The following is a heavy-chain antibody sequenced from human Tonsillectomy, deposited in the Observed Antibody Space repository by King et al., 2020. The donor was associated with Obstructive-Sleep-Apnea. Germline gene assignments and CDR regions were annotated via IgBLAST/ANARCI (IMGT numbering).Heavy chain of an antibody. V-gene: IGHV3-43*01. CDR2: ISWDGGST. Sequence: VQLVESGGVVVQPGGSLRLSCAASGFIFDDYTMHWVRQAPGEGLEWVSLISWDGGSTYYADSVKVRFTISRDSSKNSLYLQMNSLRTEDTALYYCAKSSGSYYYYYDMDVWGQGTTVTVSS. J-gene: IGHJ6*02. CDR1: GFIFDDYT. CDR3: AKSSGSYYYYYDMDV. D-gene: IGHD1-26*01.